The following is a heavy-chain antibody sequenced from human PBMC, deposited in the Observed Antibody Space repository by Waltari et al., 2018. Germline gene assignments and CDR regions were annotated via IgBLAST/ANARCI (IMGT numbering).Heavy chain of an antibody. D-gene: IGHD6-19*01. CDR3: ARAPGSSVWSEYYFDW. CDR2: IYHRGTT. V-gene: IGHV4-38-2*02. CDR1: GHSISSGYY. J-gene: IGHJ4*02. Sequence: QVQLQESGPGLVKPSETLSLTCTVSGHSISSGYYWGWLRHPPGKGLELVGAIYHRGTTYDTQSIKNPVNISGPTSKIQFSLTLSSVTAADTAVYYCARAPGSSVWSEYYFDWWGQGILVAVSS.